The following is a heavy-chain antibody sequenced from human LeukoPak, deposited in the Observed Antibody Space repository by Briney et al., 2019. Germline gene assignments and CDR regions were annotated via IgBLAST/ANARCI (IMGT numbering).Heavy chain of an antibody. D-gene: IGHD4-17*01. V-gene: IGHV1-46*01. J-gene: IGHJ4*02. CDR1: GYTFTSYD. CDR3: ATTSDYGFDY. Sequence: ASVKVSCKASGYTFTSYDINWVRQAPGQGLEWMGIINPSGGSTSYAQKFQGRVTMTRDTSTSTVYMELSSLRSEDTAVYYCATTSDYGFDYWGQGTLVTVSS. CDR2: INPSGGST.